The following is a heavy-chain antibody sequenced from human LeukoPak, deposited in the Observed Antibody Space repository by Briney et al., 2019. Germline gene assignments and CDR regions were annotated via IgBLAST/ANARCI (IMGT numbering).Heavy chain of an antibody. Sequence: SETLSLTCNVSGYSISRGYYWGWIRQPPGKGLEWIGSIYQSGSTFYIPSLQSRVAISVDTSKNQFSLMLSSVTAADTAVYYCARVRSGTYLYYYYYMDVWGNGTTVTVSS. J-gene: IGHJ6*03. CDR1: GYSISRGYY. V-gene: IGHV4-38-2*02. CDR2: IYQSGST. CDR3: ARVRSGTYLYYYYYMDV. D-gene: IGHD1-26*01.